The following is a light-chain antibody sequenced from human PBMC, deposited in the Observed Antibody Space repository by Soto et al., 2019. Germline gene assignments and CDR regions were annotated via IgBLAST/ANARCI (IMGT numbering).Light chain of an antibody. CDR1: QRISSW. V-gene: IGKV1-5*01. CDR3: QQYNSYPFT. J-gene: IGKJ3*01. Sequence: DIQMTQSPSTLSASVGDRVTITCRGSQRISSWLAWYQQKPGKAPKLLIYDASSLESGVPSRFSGSGSGTEFTLTISSLQPDDFATYYCQQYNSYPFTFGPGTKVDIK. CDR2: DAS.